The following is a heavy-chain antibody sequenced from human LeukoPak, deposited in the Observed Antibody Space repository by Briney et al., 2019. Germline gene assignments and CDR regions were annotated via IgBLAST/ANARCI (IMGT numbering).Heavy chain of an antibody. V-gene: IGHV4-59*01. J-gene: IGHJ4*02. Sequence: SETLSLTCAVSGASFSGYYWSWIRQPPGKGLEWIGYIYYSGSTNYNPSLKSRVTISVDTSKNQFSLKLSSVTAADTAVYYCASYDFWSGLTFEYWGQGTLVTVSS. CDR1: GASFSGYY. CDR2: IYYSGST. D-gene: IGHD3-3*01. CDR3: ASYDFWSGLTFEY.